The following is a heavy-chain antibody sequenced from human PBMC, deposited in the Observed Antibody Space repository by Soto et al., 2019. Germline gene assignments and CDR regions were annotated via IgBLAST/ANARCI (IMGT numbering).Heavy chain of an antibody. CDR1: GYTFTSYG. V-gene: IGHV1-18*01. D-gene: IGHD4-17*01. CDR3: ARDLRPYYFDY. J-gene: IGHJ4*02. CDR2: ISAYNGNT. Sequence: VEVSCKACGYTFTSYGINLVRQAPGQALEWIGWISAYNGNTNYAQKLQGRVTMTTDTSTSTAYMELRSLRSDDAAVYYCARDLRPYYFDYWGQGTLVTVSS.